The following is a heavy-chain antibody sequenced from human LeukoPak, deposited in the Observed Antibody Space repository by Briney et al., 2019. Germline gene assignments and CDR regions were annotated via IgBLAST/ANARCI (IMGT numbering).Heavy chain of an antibody. CDR3: ARGRVSSSTWYSTYYYYFYMDV. J-gene: IGHJ6*03. CDR2: VDHTGST. V-gene: IGHV4-59*01. Sequence: SETLSLTCSVSDDSITMYYWTWIRQPPGKGLEWIGYVDHTGSTNSNPSLNGRVSISRDTSKNLFSLRLRSVTAADTAVYFCARGRVSSSTWYSTYYYYFYMDVWGKGTTVTVSS. CDR1: DDSITMYY. D-gene: IGHD4-11*01.